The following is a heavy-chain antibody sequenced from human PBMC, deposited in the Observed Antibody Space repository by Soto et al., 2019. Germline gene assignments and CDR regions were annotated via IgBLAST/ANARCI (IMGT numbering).Heavy chain of an antibody. CDR2: INHSGST. CDR3: ARAAGTGTTNWFDP. Sequence: QVQLQQWGAGLLKPSETLSLTCAVYGGSFSGYYWSWIRQPPGKGLEWIGEINHSGSTNYNPSLKSRVTISVDTSKNQFSLKLSSVTAADTAVYYCARAAGTGTTNWFDPWGQGTLVTVSS. D-gene: IGHD1-7*01. V-gene: IGHV4-34*01. J-gene: IGHJ5*02. CDR1: GGSFSGYY.